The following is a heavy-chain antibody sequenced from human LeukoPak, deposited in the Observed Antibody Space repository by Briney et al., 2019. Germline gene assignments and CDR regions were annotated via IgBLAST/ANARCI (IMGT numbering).Heavy chain of an antibody. CDR3: ARVSGTTRASLYYFDY. J-gene: IGHJ4*02. Sequence: ASVKVSCKASGYTFTGYYMHWVRQAPGQGLEWMGWINPNSGGTNYAQKFQGRVTMTRDTSISTAFMQLSRLGSDDTAVYYCARVSGTTRASLYYFDYWGQGTLVTVSS. CDR1: GYTFTGYY. CDR2: INPNSGGT. V-gene: IGHV1-2*02. D-gene: IGHD1-1*01.